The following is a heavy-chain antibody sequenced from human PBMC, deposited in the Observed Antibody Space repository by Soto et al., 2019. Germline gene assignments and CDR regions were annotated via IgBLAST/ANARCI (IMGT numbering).Heavy chain of an antibody. V-gene: IGHV1-18*01. CDR1: GYTFTSYG. CDR3: ARDPLPTIAAPPGWFDP. CDR2: ISAYNGNT. Sequence: GASVKVSCKASGYTFTSYGISWVRQAPGQGLEWMGWISAYNGNTNYAQKLQGRVTMTTDTSTSTAYMELRSLRSDDTAVYYCARDPLPTIAAPPGWFDPWGQGTLVTVSS. J-gene: IGHJ5*02. D-gene: IGHD6-6*01.